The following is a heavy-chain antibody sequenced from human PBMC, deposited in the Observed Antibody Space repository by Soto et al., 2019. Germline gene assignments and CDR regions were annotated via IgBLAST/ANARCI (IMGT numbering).Heavy chain of an antibody. CDR3: ARGGSSSFFDY. V-gene: IGHV3-53*02. CDR1: RFTVSSNY. Sequence: EVQLVETGGTLIHPGGSLRLSCAASRFTVSSNYMSWVRQAPGKGLEWVSVIYSGGSTYYADSVKGRFTISRDNSKNTLFFQMNSLRAEDTAVYYCARGGSSSFFDYWGQGTLVTVSS. CDR2: IYSGGST. J-gene: IGHJ4*02. D-gene: IGHD6-6*01.